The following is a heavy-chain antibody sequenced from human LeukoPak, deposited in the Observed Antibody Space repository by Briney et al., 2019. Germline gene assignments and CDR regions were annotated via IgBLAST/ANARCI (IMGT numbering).Heavy chain of an antibody. Sequence: QSSETLSLTCTVSGGSISSGGYYWSWIRQHTGKGLEWIGYIYYSGSTYYNPSLKSRVTISVDTSKNQFSLKLSSVTAADTAVYYCARDQSRYCSGGSCYYEWGQGTLVTVSS. CDR2: IYYSGST. D-gene: IGHD2-15*01. CDR1: GGSISSGGYY. CDR3: ARDQSRYCSGGSCYYE. V-gene: IGHV4-31*03. J-gene: IGHJ4*02.